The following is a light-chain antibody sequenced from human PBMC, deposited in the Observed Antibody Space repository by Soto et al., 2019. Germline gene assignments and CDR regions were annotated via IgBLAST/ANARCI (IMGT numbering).Light chain of an antibody. CDR2: KAS. J-gene: IGKJ1*01. Sequence: IQMTQSASALAASGGERVTISCRASQSISSWLAWYQQKPGKAPKLLIYKASSLESGVPSRFSGSGSGTDFTLTISSLQPEDVATYYCQKYDSAPWTFGQGTKVDI. V-gene: IGKV1-5*03. CDR1: QSISSW. CDR3: QKYDSAPWT.